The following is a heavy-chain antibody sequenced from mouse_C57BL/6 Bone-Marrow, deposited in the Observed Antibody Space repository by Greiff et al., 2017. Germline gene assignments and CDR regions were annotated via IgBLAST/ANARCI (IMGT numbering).Heavy chain of an antibody. CDR1: GYSFPDYN. Sequence: EVKLLQSGRELVQPGASVKISCTASGYSFPDYNMNWVKQSNGKSLEWIGVIKPNYGTTSYNQKFSGKATLIVDLSARTADVQLNSLTSDDSAVYYGAITGTGYYFDFWGKGTTLTGSA. CDR3: AITGTGYYFDF. D-gene: IGHD4-1*01. J-gene: IGHJ2*01. CDR2: IKPNYGTT. V-gene: IGHV1-39*01.